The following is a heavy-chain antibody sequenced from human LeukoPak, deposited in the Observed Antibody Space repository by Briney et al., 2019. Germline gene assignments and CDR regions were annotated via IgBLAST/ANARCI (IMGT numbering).Heavy chain of an antibody. CDR1: GFTFSSHA. J-gene: IGHJ4*02. CDR3: AKPPPDSSSWLFDY. V-gene: IGHV3-23*01. Sequence: GGSLRLSCAASGFTFSSHAMSWVRQAPGKGLEWITTISGNGGSTYYADSVKGRFTISRDNSKNTLHLQMNSLRAEDTAVYYCAKPPPDSSSWLFDYWGQGTLVTVSS. CDR2: ISGNGGST. D-gene: IGHD6-13*01.